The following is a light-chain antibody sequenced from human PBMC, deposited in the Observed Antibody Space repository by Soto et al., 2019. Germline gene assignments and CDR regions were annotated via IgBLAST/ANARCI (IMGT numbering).Light chain of an antibody. CDR3: CSYAGGTTFVV. V-gene: IGLV2-23*02. CDR1: SSDVGSYNL. Sequence: QSVLTQPASVSGSPGQSITISCTGTSSDVGSYNLVSWYQQHPGKAPKLMIYEASKRPSGVSNRFSGSKSGNTASLTISGLQAEDEADYYCCSYAGGTTFVVFGGGTKLTVL. CDR2: EAS. J-gene: IGLJ2*01.